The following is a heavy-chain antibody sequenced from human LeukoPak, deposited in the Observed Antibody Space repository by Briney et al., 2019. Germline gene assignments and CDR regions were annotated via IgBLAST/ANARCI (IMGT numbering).Heavy chain of an antibody. V-gene: IGHV1-2*02. CDR2: INPSSGVT. CDR1: GYSFTGYY. Sequence: ASMKVSCKASGYSFTGYYMHWVRQAPGQGLEWVGWINPSSGVTNAAQKFQGRVTMTRDTSFSTAYMELSRLRSDDTAVYYCAREGGFQQLADVFGIWGLGTLVTVSS. D-gene: IGHD6-13*01. CDR3: AREGGFQQLADVFGI. J-gene: IGHJ3*02.